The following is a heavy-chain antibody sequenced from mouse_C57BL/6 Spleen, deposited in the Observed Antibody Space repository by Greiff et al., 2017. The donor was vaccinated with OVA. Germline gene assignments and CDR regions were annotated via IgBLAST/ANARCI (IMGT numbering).Heavy chain of an antibody. CDR1: GFTFSSYA. J-gene: IGHJ2*01. D-gene: IGHD1-1*01. CDR3: TRVVGADYFDY. CDR2: ISSGGDYI. Sequence: EVMLVESGEGLVKPGGSLKLSCAASGFTFSSYAMSWVRQTPEKRLEWVAYISSGGDYIYYADTVKGRFTISRDNARNTLYLQMSSLKSEDTAMYYCTRVVGADYFDYWGQGTTLTVSS. V-gene: IGHV5-9-1*02.